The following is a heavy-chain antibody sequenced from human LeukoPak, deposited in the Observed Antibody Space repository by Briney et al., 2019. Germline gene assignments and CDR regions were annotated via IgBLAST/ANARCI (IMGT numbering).Heavy chain of an antibody. CDR3: ARTPTRGGFDS. V-gene: IGHV4-59*01. J-gene: IGHJ4*02. CDR2: IYYSGNT. D-gene: IGHD2-15*01. Sequence: SETLSLTCTVSGGSISSYFWSWIRQPPGKGLEWIGYIYYSGNTNYNPSLKSRVIISVDTSKNQFSLKLSSVTAADTAVYHCARTPTRGGFDSWGQGTLVTVSS. CDR1: GGSISSYF.